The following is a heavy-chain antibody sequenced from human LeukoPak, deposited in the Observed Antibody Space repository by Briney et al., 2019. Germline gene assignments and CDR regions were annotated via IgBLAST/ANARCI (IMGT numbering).Heavy chain of an antibody. J-gene: IGHJ4*02. CDR1: GFTFDDYA. CDR2: ISGSGVST. Sequence: GGSLRLSCAASGFTFDDYAMHWVRQAPGKGLEWVSAISGSGVSTYSADSVKGRFTISRDTSKNTLNLQMNSLRAEDTAVYYCAKVHYYDSSGMGGFDHWGQGTLVTVSS. D-gene: IGHD3-22*01. CDR3: AKVHYYDSSGMGGFDH. V-gene: IGHV3-23*01.